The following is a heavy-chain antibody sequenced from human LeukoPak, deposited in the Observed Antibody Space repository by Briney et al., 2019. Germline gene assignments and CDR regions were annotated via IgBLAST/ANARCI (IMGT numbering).Heavy chain of an antibody. V-gene: IGHV3-30*18. CDR3: AKGRTMVRGIIADFDY. Sequence: PGGSLRLSCAGSGFTFSSHGMHWVRQAPGKGLEWVAVISYDRSYKYYADSVKGRFTISRDNSKNTLYLQMNSLRAEDTAVYYCAKGRTMVRGIIADFDYWGQGTLVTVSS. J-gene: IGHJ4*02. CDR1: GFTFSSHG. D-gene: IGHD3-10*01. CDR2: ISYDRSYK.